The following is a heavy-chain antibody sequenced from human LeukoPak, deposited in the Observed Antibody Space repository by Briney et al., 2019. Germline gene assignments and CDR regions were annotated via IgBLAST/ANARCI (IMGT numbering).Heavy chain of an antibody. CDR1: GFTFSAYA. V-gene: IGHV3-9*01. D-gene: IGHD3-22*01. CDR3: AKDIIVGFDALDL. Sequence: PGGSLRLSCAASGFTFSAYAMTWVRQAPGKGLEWVSGISWNGGSLGYAASVKGRFNISRDNAKNALYLQMNGLRAEDTALYYCAKDIIVGFDALDLWGQGTMVTVSS. J-gene: IGHJ3*01. CDR2: ISWNGGSL.